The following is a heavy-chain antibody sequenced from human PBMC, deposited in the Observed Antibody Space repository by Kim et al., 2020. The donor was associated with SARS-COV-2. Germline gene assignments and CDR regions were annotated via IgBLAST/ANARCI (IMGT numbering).Heavy chain of an antibody. V-gene: IGHV3-73*01. CDR1: GFIFSNYA. Sequence: GGSLRLSCVASGFIFSNYAIHWVRLAPGKGLEWVCRIRSVAESHATTDDVSGQGRFISSRHDSRNTADLQMNSLKSEDTAVDYCARQGEGVTLDYHFYGLDVWGRGTSVTVS. D-gene: IGHD3-10*01. CDR2: IRSVAESHAT. CDR3: ARQGEGVTLDYHFYGLDV. J-gene: IGHJ6*02.